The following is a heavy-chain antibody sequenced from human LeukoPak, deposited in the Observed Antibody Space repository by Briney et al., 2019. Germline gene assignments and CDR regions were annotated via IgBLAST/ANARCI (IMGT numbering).Heavy chain of an antibody. CDR1: GGSFSGYY. V-gene: IGHV4-34*01. CDR2: INHSGST. CDR3: ASEPAAHTPDY. D-gene: IGHD2-2*01. Sequence: SETLSLTCAVYGGSFSGYYWSWIRQPPGKGLEWIGEINHSGSTNYNPSLKSRVTISVDTSKNQFSLKLSSVTAADMAVYYCASEPAAHTPDYWGQGTLVTVSS. J-gene: IGHJ4*02.